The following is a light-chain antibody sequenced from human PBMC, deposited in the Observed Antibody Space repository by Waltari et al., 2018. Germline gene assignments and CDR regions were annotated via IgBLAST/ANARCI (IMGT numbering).Light chain of an antibody. J-gene: IGLJ2*01. CDR2: DVN. CDR1: SSDIGGYNY. CDR3: SSYAGSNTFVL. V-gene: IGLV2-11*01. Sequence: QAALTQPPSVSGSPGQSVTISCTGTSSDIGGYNYVSWYQQHPGKAPKLMIFDVNKRPSGVSDRFSCSKSGDTASLTISGLQAEDEADYYCSSYAGSNTFVLFGGGTRLTVL.